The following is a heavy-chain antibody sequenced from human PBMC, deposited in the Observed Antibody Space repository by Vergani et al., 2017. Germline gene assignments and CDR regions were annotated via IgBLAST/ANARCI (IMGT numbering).Heavy chain of an antibody. J-gene: IGHJ4*02. CDR1: GFSVSSSGVG. Sequence: QITLKESGPTLVKPTQTLTLTCTVSGFSVSSSGVGVAWLRPPPGKALECLAINYCNDDKGYSPSLLVSLTIAKDTNRYQVVLTMTNMDPVATATYYCAHRDLFDYNYAYFDYWGPGTLVTVSS. CDR2: NYCNDDK. D-gene: IGHD1-20*01. V-gene: IGHV2-5*01. CDR3: AHRDLFDYNYAYFDY.